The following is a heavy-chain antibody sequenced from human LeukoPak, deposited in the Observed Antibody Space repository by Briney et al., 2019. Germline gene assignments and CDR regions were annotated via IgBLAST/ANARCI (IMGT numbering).Heavy chain of an antibody. Sequence: GRSLRLSCAASGLVFNYYTMHWVRQTPNRGLEWVAVISSDGTDKHYADSVKGRFTISRDNSKNTLYLQMNSLRAEDTAAYYCARGLVVGAFDIWGQGTMVTVSS. V-gene: IGHV3-30*14. J-gene: IGHJ3*02. CDR2: ISSDGTDK. CDR3: ARGLVVGAFDI. CDR1: GLVFNYYT. D-gene: IGHD3-9*01.